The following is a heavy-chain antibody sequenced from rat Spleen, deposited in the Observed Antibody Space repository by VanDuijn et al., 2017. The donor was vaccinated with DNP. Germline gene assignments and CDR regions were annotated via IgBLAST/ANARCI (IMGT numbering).Heavy chain of an antibody. CDR2: IRYAGDNK. D-gene: IGHD1-2*01. J-gene: IGHJ1*01. CDR3: ARWSSSHWYFDF. CDR1: GFTFNDFY. Sequence: EVQLVESGGGLVQPGRSLKLSCVASGFTFNDFYMAWVRQTPQKGLEWCASIRYAGDNKEYGDSVKGRFTISSDNAKSTLYLQINGLGSEDMATYYCARWSSSHWYFDFWGPGTMVTVSS. V-gene: IGHV5-22*01.